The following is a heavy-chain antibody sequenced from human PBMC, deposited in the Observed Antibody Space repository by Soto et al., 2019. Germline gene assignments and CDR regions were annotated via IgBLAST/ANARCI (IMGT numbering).Heavy chain of an antibody. CDR2: IIPIFGTA. V-gene: IGHV1-69*06. D-gene: IGHD5-18*01. CDR1: GGTFSSYA. J-gene: IGHJ6*02. CDR3: ARDRRTAMADYYYYGMDV. Sequence: SVKVSCKASGGTFSSYAISWVRQAPGQGLEWMGGIIPIFGTANYAQKLQGRVTITADKSTSTAYMELSSLRSEDTAVYYCARDRRTAMADYYYYGMDVWGQGTTVTVSS.